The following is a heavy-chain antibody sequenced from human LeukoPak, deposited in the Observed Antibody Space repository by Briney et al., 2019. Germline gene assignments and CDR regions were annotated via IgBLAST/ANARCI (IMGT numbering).Heavy chain of an antibody. CDR2: IIPIFGTA. D-gene: IGHD2-15*01. J-gene: IGHJ4*02. V-gene: IGHV1-69*13. CDR1: GGTFSSYA. Sequence: ASVKVSCKASGGTFSSYAISWVRQAPGQGLEWMGGIIPIFGTASYAQKFQGRVTITADESTSTAYMELSSLRSEDTAVYYCARDAPRRYCSGGSCYSDFDYWGQGTLVTVSS. CDR3: ARDAPRRYCSGGSCYSDFDY.